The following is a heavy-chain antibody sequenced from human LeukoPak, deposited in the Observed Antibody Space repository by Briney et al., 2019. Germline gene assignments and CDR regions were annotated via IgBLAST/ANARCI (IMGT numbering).Heavy chain of an antibody. CDR3: ARAGSGRSPDWFDP. D-gene: IGHD1-26*01. CDR2: ISSSGSTI. Sequence: GRSLILSCAASGFTFSDYAIHWVRQAPGKGLEWVSYISSSGSTIYYADSVKGRFTISRDNAKNSLYLQMNSLRAEDTAVYYCARAGSGRSPDWFDPWGQGTLVTVSS. CDR1: GFTFSDYA. V-gene: IGHV3-48*03. J-gene: IGHJ5*02.